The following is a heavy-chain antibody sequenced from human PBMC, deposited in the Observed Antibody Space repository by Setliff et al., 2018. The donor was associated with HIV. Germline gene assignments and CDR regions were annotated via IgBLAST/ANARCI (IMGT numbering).Heavy chain of an antibody. J-gene: IGHJ6*03. CDR3: AKGRYSSGANYYYYYMDV. CDR1: GFTFNNYA. D-gene: IGHD6-19*01. Sequence: PGGSLRLSCAASGFTFNNYAMGWVRQAPGKGLEWVSAISGSGGSTYYADSVKGRFTISRENSKNTLYPQMNSLRAEDTAVYYCAKGRYSSGANYYYYYMDVWGKGTTVTVSS. CDR2: ISGSGGST. V-gene: IGHV3-23*01.